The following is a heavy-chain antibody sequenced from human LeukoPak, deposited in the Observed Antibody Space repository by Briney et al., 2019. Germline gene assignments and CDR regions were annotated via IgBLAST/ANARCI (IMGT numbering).Heavy chain of an antibody. D-gene: IGHD3-3*01. CDR3: ARGRAYYDFWSGCYLNWFDP. J-gene: IGHJ5*02. CDR1: GVSFSGYY. CDR2: INHSGST. Sequence: PSETLSLTCAVYGVSFSGYYWSWIRQPPGKGLEWIGEINHSGSTNYNPSLKSRVTISVDTSKNQFSLKLSSVTAADTAVYYCARGRAYYDFWSGCYLNWFDPWGQGTLVSVSS. V-gene: IGHV4-34*01.